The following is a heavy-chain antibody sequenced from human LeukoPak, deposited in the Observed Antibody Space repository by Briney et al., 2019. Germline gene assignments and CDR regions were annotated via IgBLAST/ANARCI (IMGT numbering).Heavy chain of an antibody. V-gene: IGHV5-51*01. CDR3: ARLRGDIAAAVQTNWFDP. J-gene: IGHJ5*02. CDR2: IYPGDSDT. Sequence: GEALKISCKGSGYSFTSYWIGWGRPMPGKGLEWMGIIYPGDSDTRYSPSFQGQVTISADKSISTAYLQWSSLKASDTAMYYCARLRGDIAAAVQTNWFDPWGQGTLVTVSS. CDR1: GYSFTSYW. D-gene: IGHD6-13*01.